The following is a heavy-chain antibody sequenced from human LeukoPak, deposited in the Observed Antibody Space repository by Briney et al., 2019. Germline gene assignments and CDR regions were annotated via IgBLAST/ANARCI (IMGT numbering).Heavy chain of an antibody. Sequence: SVKVSCKASGGTFSSYAISWVRQAPGQGLEWMGRIIPIFGTANYAQKFQGRVTITTDESTSTAYMELSSLRSEDTAVYYCARGESIATADPFDYWGQGTLVTVSS. V-gene: IGHV1-69*05. CDR2: IIPIFGTA. CDR3: ARGESIATADPFDY. J-gene: IGHJ4*02. D-gene: IGHD6-13*01. CDR1: GGTFSSYA.